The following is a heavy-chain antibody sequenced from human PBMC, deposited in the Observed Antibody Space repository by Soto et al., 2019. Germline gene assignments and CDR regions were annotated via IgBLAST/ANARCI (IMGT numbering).Heavy chain of an antibody. D-gene: IGHD6-19*01. J-gene: IGHJ4*02. CDR2: ISGSGGIT. Sequence: GRSLRLSCAASGFTFSSYAMSWVRQAPWKGLEWVSAISGSGGITYYADSVKGRFTISRDNAKNTLYLQMNSLRAEDTAVYYCALSIAVASFDYWGQGTLVTVSS. V-gene: IGHV3-23*01. CDR1: GFTFSSYA. CDR3: ALSIAVASFDY.